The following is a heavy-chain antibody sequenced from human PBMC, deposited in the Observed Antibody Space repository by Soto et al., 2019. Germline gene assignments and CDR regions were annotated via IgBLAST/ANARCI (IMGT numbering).Heavy chain of an antibody. CDR3: ATESLVGSYGMDV. D-gene: IGHD1-26*01. Sequence: TPGESLKISCKVSGIKFSDYWIGWVRQMPGKGLEWMGIMYPGDSDTKYSPSFQGQVTISAEKSISTAYVQWGSLKASDTAIYYCATESLVGSYGMDVWGQGTTVTVSS. J-gene: IGHJ6*02. CDR1: GIKFSDYW. V-gene: IGHV5-51*01. CDR2: MYPGDSDT.